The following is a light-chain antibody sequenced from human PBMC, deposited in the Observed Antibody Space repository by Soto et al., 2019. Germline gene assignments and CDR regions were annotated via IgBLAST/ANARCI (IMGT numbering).Light chain of an antibody. CDR3: QQYHRYST. Sequence: DIQMTQSPSSLSASVGDRVTITCRASQGIRNDLGWYQQKPGKAPKRLIYAASSLQSGVPSRFSGSGSGTEFTLTISSLESDDFATYYCQQYHRYSTFGQGTKVDI. V-gene: IGKV1-17*01. CDR1: QGIRND. CDR2: AAS. J-gene: IGKJ1*01.